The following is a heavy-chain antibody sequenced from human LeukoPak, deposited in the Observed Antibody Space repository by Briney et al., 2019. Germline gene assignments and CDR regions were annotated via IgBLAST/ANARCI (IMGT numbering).Heavy chain of an antibody. CDR1: GYSISSGYY. CDR3: ARNEYDYDFWSGYPDWFDP. Sequence: KPSETLSLTCAVSGYSISSGYYWGWIRQPPGKGLEWIGSIYHSGSTYYNPSLKSRVTISVDTSKNQFSLKLSSVTAADTAVYYCARNEYDYDFWSGYPDWFDPWGQGTLVTVSS. V-gene: IGHV4-38-2*01. CDR2: IYHSGST. J-gene: IGHJ5*02. D-gene: IGHD3-3*01.